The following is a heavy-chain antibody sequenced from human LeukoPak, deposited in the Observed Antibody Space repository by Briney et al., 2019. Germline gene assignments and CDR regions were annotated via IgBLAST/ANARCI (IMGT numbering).Heavy chain of an antibody. V-gene: IGHV1-8*02. CDR3: VRDGYSYGSNWFDP. CDR1: GYTFGSDD. Sequence: ASVKVSCKASGYTFGSDDINWVRQATGQGLEWMGWINPNNGNLGYAQTFQGRVTMTRDLSTSTVYMELSSLRSEDTAVYYCVRDGYSYGSNWFDPWGQGTLVTVSS. D-gene: IGHD5-18*01. J-gene: IGHJ5*02. CDR2: INPNNGNL.